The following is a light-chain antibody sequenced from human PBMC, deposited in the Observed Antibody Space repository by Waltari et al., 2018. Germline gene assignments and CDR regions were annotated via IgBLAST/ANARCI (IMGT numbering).Light chain of an antibody. CDR3: MQGTHWPLT. Sequence: DVVMTQSPLSLPVTLGQPASISCRSSQSLVHSDGNTYLNWFQQRPGQSPRRLIYKVSNRDSGVPDRFSGSGSGTDFTLKISRVEAEDVGVYYYMQGTHWPLTFGQGTKVEIK. CDR2: KVS. CDR1: QSLVHSDGNTY. V-gene: IGKV2-30*02. J-gene: IGKJ1*01.